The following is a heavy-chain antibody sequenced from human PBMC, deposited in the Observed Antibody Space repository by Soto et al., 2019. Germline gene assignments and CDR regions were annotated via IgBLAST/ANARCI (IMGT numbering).Heavy chain of an antibody. D-gene: IGHD6-19*01. Sequence: SETLSITCAVSGGSISSSNWWSWVRQPPGKGLEWIGEIYHSGSTNYNPSLKSRVTISVDKSKNQFSLKLSSVTAADTAVYYCARWGRAVAGTADYYYGMDVWGQGTTVTVSS. V-gene: IGHV4-4*02. J-gene: IGHJ6*02. CDR3: ARWGRAVAGTADYYYGMDV. CDR2: IYHSGST. CDR1: GGSISSSNW.